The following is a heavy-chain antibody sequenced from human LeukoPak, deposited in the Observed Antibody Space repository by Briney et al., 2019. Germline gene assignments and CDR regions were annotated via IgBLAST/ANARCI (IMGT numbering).Heavy chain of an antibody. J-gene: IGHJ6*04. Sequence: GGSLRLSCAASGFTFSSYDMHWARQATGKGLEWVSAIGTAGDPYYPGSVKGRFTISRENAKNSLYLQMNSLRAGDTAVYYCARGGRSNYYYYGMDVWGKGTTVTVSS. D-gene: IGHD2-2*01. CDR3: ARGGRSNYYYYGMDV. CDR1: GFTFSSYD. V-gene: IGHV3-13*05. CDR2: IGTAGDP.